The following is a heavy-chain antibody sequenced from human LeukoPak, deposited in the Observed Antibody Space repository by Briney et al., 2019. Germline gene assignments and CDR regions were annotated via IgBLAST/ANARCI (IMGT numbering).Heavy chain of an antibody. D-gene: IGHD3-10*01. J-gene: IGHJ5*02. CDR2: ISGSGGST. V-gene: IGHV3-23*01. Sequence: PGGSLRLSCAASGFTFSSYAVSWVRQAPGKGLEWVSAISGSGGSTYYADSGKGRFTISRDNSKNTLYLQMNSLRAEDTAVYYCANSRGVVTIGNWFDPWGQGTLVTVSS. CDR1: GFTFSSYA. CDR3: ANSRGVVTIGNWFDP.